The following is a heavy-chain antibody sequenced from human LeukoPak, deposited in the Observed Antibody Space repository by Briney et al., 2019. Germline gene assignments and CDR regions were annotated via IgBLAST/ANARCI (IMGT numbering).Heavy chain of an antibody. CDR1: GGSISSSSYY. D-gene: IGHD3-10*01. V-gene: IGHV4-39*01. Sequence: PSETLSLTCTVSGGSISSSSYYWGWIRQPPGKGLEWIGSIYYSGSTYYNPSLKSRVTISVDTSKNQFSLKLSSVTAADTAVYYCARHGLLWFGEPPPLFFDYWGQGTLVTVSS. CDR2: IYYSGST. CDR3: ARHGLLWFGEPPPLFFDY. J-gene: IGHJ4*02.